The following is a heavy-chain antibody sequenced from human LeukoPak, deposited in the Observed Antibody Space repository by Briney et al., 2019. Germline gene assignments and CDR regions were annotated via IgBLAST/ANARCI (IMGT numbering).Heavy chain of an antibody. V-gene: IGHV3-74*01. CDR3: ARVGYYDILTGTNY. CDR2: INSDGSST. D-gene: IGHD3-9*01. Sequence: GGSLRLSCAASGFIFSSYWMHWVRQAPGKGLVWVSRINSDGSSTSYADSVKGRFTISRDNAKNTLYLQMNSLRAEDTAVYYCARVGYYDILTGTNYWGQGTLVTVSS. J-gene: IGHJ4*02. CDR1: GFIFSSYW.